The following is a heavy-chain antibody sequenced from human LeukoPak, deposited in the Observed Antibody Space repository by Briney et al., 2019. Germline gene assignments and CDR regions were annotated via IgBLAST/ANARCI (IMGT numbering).Heavy chain of an antibody. J-gene: IGHJ5*02. D-gene: IGHD3-10*01. Sequence: KPSETLSLTCTVSGGSISSSSYYWGWIRQPPGKGLEWIGNVYYSGSTYYNPSLKSRVTISIDTSKNQFSLKLSSVTAADTAVYYCAKYSTYYPNWFDPWGQGTLSPSPQ. CDR1: GGSISSSSYY. CDR2: VYYSGST. CDR3: AKYSTYYPNWFDP. V-gene: IGHV4-39*01.